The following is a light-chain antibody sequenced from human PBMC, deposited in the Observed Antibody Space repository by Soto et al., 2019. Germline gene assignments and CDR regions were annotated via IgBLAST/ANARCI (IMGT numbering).Light chain of an antibody. CDR1: QSLLNRNGQNC. J-gene: IGKJ4*01. CDR2: LGS. CDR3: MQALESPPT. V-gene: IGKV2-28*01. Sequence: IVMTQSPLSLPVTPGEPASISCRSSQSLLNRNGQNCLDWYLQKPGQSPQLLIHLGSVRASGVPDRFSGSGSGTDFTLKISRVEAEDVGFYFCMQALESPPTFGGGTKVEIK.